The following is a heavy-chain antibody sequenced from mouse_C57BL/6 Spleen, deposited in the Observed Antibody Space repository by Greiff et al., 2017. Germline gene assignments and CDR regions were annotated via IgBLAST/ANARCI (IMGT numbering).Heavy chain of an antibody. CDR3: ARHGYSNYFDY. CDR1: GFTFSSYT. Sequence: EVKLVESGGGLVKPGGSLKLSCAASGFTFSSYTMSWVRQTPEKRLEWVATISGGGGNTYYPDSVKGRFTISRDNAKNTLYLQMSSLRSEDTALYSCARHGYSNYFDYWGQGTTLTVSS. J-gene: IGHJ2*01. CDR2: ISGGGGNT. D-gene: IGHD2-5*01. V-gene: IGHV5-9*01.